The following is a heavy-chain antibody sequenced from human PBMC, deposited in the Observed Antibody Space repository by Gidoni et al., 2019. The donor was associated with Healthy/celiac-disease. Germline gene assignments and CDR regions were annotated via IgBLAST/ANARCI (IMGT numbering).Heavy chain of an antibody. Sequence: EVQLVESGGGLVKPGGSLRLSCAASGFTFSRYSMNWVRQAPGKGLEGVSSISSSSSYIYYADSVKGRFTISRDNAKNSLYLQMNSLRAEDTAVYYCARGAMVQGVIGWRPFDYWGQGTLVTVSS. CDR3: ARGAMVQGVIGWRPFDY. V-gene: IGHV3-21*01. CDR2: ISSSSSYI. D-gene: IGHD3-10*01. J-gene: IGHJ4*02. CDR1: GFTFSRYS.